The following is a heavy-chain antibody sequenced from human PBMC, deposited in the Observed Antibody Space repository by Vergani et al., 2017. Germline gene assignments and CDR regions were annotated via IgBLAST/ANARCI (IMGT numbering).Heavy chain of an antibody. Sequence: QVQLQESGPGLVKPSETLSLTCTVSNYSISRGYYCGWIRRPPGKGLEWIASFHHTGMTYNNTSLKSRDTRSVDTAKNLISLKLNSVTAADTALYYCTRYGGSGNFYHLVDSWGQGTLVTGSS. V-gene: IGHV4-38-2*02. CDR2: FHHTGMT. J-gene: IGHJ4*02. D-gene: IGHD3-10*01. CDR3: TRYGGSGNFYHLVDS. CDR1: NYSISRGYY.